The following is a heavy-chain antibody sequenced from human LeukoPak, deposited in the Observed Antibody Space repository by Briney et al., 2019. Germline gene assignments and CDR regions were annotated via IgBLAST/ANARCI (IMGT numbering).Heavy chain of an antibody. J-gene: IGHJ4*02. CDR1: GFTFSSYT. D-gene: IGHD2-15*01. CDR3: AKGGDGSYYSRADC. CDR2: IGGSASGT. V-gene: IGHV3-23*01. Sequence: GGSLILSCAASGFTFSSYTMTWVRQAPGKGLEWVSTIGGSASGTFYADSVKGRFTISRDNSKNTLYLQMNSLRAEDTAVYYCAKGGDGSYYSRADCWGQGTMATVSS.